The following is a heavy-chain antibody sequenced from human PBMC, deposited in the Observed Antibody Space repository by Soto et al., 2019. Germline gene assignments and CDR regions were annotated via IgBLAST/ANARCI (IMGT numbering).Heavy chain of an antibody. CDR1: GGPISKFY. CDR2: VYATGTT. V-gene: IGHV4-4*07. J-gene: IGHJ5*02. Sequence: SETLSLTCNVSGGPISKFYWAWIRKTAGNGLEWMGRVYATGTTDYNPSLRSRVAMSVDISKKTFSLRLRSVTGADSGVYYCVRDGSKSLRDWFDPWGQGILVTVSS. CDR3: VRDGSKSLRDWFDP.